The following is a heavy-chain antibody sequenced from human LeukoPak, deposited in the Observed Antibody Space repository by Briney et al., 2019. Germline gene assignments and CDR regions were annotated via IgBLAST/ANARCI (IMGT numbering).Heavy chain of an antibody. CDR2: INPSGGST. CDR1: GYTFTSYY. CDR3: ARDSPNCSGGSCYPSYYFDY. V-gene: IGHV1-46*01. J-gene: IGHJ4*02. D-gene: IGHD2-15*01. Sequence: GASVKVSCKASGYTFTSYYMHWVRQAPGQGLEWMGIINPSGGSTSYAQKFQGRVTMTRDTSTSTVYMEMSSLRSEDTAVYYCARDSPNCSGGSCYPSYYFDYWGQGTLVTVSS.